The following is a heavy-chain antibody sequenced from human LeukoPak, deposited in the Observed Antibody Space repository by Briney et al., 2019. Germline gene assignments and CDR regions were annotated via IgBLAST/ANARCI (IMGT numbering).Heavy chain of an antibody. CDR3: AKGKEYYDILTGYYAFDY. J-gene: IGHJ4*02. D-gene: IGHD3-9*01. CDR1: GFTVSSNY. V-gene: IGHV3-53*01. Sequence: GGSLRLSCAASGFTVSSNYMSWVRQAPGKGLEWVSVIYSGGSTYYADSVKGRFTISRDNSKNTLYLQMNSLRAEDTAVYYCAKGKEYYDILTGYYAFDYWGQGTLVTVSS. CDR2: IYSGGST.